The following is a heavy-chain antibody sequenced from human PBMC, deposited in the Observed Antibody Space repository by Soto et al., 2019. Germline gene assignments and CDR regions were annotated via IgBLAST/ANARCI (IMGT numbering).Heavy chain of an antibody. J-gene: IGHJ3*02. Sequence: PSQTLSLTCAISGDSVSSDSATWNWVRQSPSRGLEWLGRTYYRSKWFHDYAVSVKSRITINPDTSKNQFSLQLNSVTPEDTAVYYCTRDRAYRRSDHDAFDIWGKGTMVTVS. CDR1: GDSVSSDSAT. D-gene: IGHD3-16*02. V-gene: IGHV6-1*01. CDR3: TRDRAYRRSDHDAFDI. CDR2: TYYRSKWFH.